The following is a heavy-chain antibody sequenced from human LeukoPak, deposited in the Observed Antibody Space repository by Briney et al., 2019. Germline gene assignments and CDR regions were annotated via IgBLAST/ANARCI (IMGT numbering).Heavy chain of an antibody. J-gene: IGHJ4*02. Sequence: GGSLRLSCAPSGFIFSDYWFHWVRQTPGQGLVWVAAINRDGTGTSHADSVRGRFTVSRDNAKNTLYLQLNSLRADDTAVYYCAREATGYSSGWYPFDYWGQGTLVTVSS. CDR2: INRDGTGT. V-gene: IGHV3-74*01. CDR1: GFIFSDYW. CDR3: AREATGYSSGWYPFDY. D-gene: IGHD6-19*01.